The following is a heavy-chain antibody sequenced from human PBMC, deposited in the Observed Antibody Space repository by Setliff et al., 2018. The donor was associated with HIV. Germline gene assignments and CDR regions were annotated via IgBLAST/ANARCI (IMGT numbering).Heavy chain of an antibody. D-gene: IGHD5-12*01. J-gene: IGHJ4*02. V-gene: IGHV4-39*02. CDR1: GGSISGSSYY. CDR3: VFGLRFSPFDN. Sequence: SETLSLTCIVSGGSISGSSYYWGWIRQSPGKGLEWIGNMYYSGSTYYNPSLKSRVTISVDTSKNHLSLKLTSVTAAGTGLYYCVFGLRFSPFDNWGQGTLVTVSS. CDR2: MYYSGST.